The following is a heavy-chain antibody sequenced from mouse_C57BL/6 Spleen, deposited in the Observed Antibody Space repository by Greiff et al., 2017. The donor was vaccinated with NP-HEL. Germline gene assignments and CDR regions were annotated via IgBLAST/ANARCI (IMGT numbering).Heavy chain of an antibody. V-gene: IGHV1-72*01. CDR1: GYTFTSYW. D-gene: IGHD2-3*01. Sequence: VQLQQPGAELVKPGASVKLSCKASGYTFTSYWMHWVKQRPGRGLEWVGRIDPNSGGTKYHEKFKSKATMTVDKPASDANMQVSSLTSEDSAVYCCGRRGGYFLLEGWGKGTLVTVSA. CDR2: IDPNSGGT. J-gene: IGHJ3*02. CDR3: GRRGGYFLLEG.